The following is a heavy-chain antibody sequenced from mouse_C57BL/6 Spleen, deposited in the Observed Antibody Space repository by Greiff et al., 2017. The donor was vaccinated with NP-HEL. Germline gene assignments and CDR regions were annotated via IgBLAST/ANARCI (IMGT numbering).Heavy chain of an antibody. CDR2: IYPNSGST. J-gene: IGHJ2*01. D-gene: IGHD2-3*01. CDR3: ARKGRYDGYRFDY. V-gene: IGHV1-64*01. Sequence: QVQLKQPGAELVKPGASVKLSCKASGYTFTSYWMHWVKQRPGQGLEWIGMIYPNSGSTNYNEKFQGKAKLAVDKSSSTADMQRSSRTSEDSAVYYCARKGRYDGYRFDYWGQGTTLTVSS. CDR1: GYTFTSYW.